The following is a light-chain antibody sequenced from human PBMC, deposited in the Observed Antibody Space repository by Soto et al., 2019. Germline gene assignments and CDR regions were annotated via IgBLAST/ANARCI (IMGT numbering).Light chain of an antibody. Sequence: QSALTQPASVSGSPGQSITISCTGTSIDVGGYNYVSWYQQHPGKAPKLMIYDVSNRPSGISSRFSGSKSGNTASLTISGLQAEDEADYYCSSYTSSSTYVVFGGGTQLTVL. CDR3: SSYTSSSTYVV. CDR2: DVS. CDR1: SIDVGGYNY. J-gene: IGLJ2*01. V-gene: IGLV2-14*01.